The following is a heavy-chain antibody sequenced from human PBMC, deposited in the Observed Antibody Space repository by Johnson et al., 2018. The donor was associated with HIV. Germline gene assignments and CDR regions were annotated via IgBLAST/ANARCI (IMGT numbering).Heavy chain of an antibody. CDR1: GFSVSSNY. CDR2: IYSGDST. D-gene: IGHD5-18*01. CDR3: ARAYTYGAFDI. Sequence: VQLVESGGGLVQPGGSLRLSCSASGFSVSSNYMTWVRQAPGKGLEWVSVIYSGDSTYYADSVKGRFTISRDNSKNTLYLQMNRLRAEDTAVYYCARAYTYGAFDIWGQGTTVTISS. J-gene: IGHJ3*02. V-gene: IGHV3-66*01.